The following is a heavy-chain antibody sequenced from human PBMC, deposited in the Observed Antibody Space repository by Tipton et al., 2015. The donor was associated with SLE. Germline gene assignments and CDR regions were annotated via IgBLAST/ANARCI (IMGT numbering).Heavy chain of an antibody. V-gene: IGHV4-59*12. J-gene: IGHJ4*02. D-gene: IGHD2-21*02. Sequence: TLSLTCTVSGGSISTYYWSWIRQPPGKGLEWIGYISYTGSTNYNPSLKSRVAISIATSKNQFSLKLRSVTAADTAVYYCARLVTLSRIDFWGQGALVTVSS. CDR3: ARLVTLSRIDF. CDR1: GGSISTYY. CDR2: ISYTGST.